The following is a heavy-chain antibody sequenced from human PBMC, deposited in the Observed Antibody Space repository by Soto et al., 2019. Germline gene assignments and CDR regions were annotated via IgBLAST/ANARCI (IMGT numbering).Heavy chain of an antibody. CDR1: GFTFSSYS. J-gene: IGHJ4*02. CDR2: ISSSSSYI. V-gene: IGHV3-21*04. D-gene: IGHD5-18*01. Sequence: EVQLVESGGGLVKPGGSLRLSCAASGFTFSSYSMNWVRQAPGKGLEWVSSISSSSSYIYYADSVKGRFTISRDNSKNTLYLQMNSLRAEDTAVYYCAKFSTAMVKKNYFDYWGQGTLVTVSS. CDR3: AKFSTAMVKKNYFDY.